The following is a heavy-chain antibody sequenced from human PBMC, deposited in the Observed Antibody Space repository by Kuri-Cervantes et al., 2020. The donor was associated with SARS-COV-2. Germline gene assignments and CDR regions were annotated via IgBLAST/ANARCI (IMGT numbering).Heavy chain of an antibody. CDR2: IKQDGSEK. Sequence: GGSLRLSCAASGFTFSSYWMSWVRQAPGKGLEWVANIKQDGSEKYYVDSVKGRFTISGDNAKNSLYLRMNSLRAEDTAVYYCARKRNNYDFWSGPIYYFDYWGQGTLVTVSS. V-gene: IGHV3-7*01. J-gene: IGHJ4*02. D-gene: IGHD3-3*01. CDR1: GFTFSSYW. CDR3: ARKRNNYDFWSGPIYYFDY.